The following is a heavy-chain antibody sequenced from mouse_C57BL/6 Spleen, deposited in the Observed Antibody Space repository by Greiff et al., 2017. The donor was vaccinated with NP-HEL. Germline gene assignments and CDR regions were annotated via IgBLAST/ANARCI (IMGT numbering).Heavy chain of an antibody. V-gene: IGHV5-9-1*02. CDR1: GFTFSSYA. CDR2: ISSGGDYI. J-gene: IGHJ1*03. Sequence: EVKLMESGEGLVKPGGSLKLSCAASGFTFSSYAMSWVRQTPEKRLEWVAYISSGGDYIYYADSVKGRFTISRDNARNTLYLQMSSLKSEDTAMYYCTRGGNNWYFDGWGTRTTVTVSS. D-gene: IGHD1-1*02. CDR3: TRGGNNWYFDG.